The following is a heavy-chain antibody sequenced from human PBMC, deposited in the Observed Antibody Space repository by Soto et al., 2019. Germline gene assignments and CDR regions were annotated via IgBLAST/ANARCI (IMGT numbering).Heavy chain of an antibody. CDR3: AKVFPKAGLYSGTNKPEGY. CDR2: ISGSGGST. CDR1: GFTFSSYA. Sequence: PGGSLRLSCAASGFTFSSYAMSWVRQAPGKGLEWVSAISGSGGSTYYADSVKGRFTISRDNSKNTLYLQMNSLRAEDTAVYYCAKVFPKAGLYSGTNKPEGYWGQGTLVTVSS. V-gene: IGHV3-23*01. J-gene: IGHJ4*02. D-gene: IGHD1-1*01.